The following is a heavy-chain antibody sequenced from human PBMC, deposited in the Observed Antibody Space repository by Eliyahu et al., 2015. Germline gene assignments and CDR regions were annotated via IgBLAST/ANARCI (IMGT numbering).Heavy chain of an antibody. CDR3: ARGGAARPDY. CDR1: GFTFSNYG. V-gene: IGHV3-48*02. Sequence: EVQLXQSGGGLVQPGGSLXLSXXAXGFTFSNYGMNWVRQASGKGLEWVSYIXSSRSTINYADSVKGRFTISRDNAKNSLYLQMNSLRDEDTAVYYCARGGAARPDYWGQGTLVTVSS. CDR2: IXSSRSTI. D-gene: IGHD6-6*01. J-gene: IGHJ4*02.